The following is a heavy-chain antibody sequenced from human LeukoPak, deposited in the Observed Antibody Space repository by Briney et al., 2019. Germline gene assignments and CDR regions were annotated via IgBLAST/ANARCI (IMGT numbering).Heavy chain of an antibody. CDR1: GYSITSGYY. CDR2: IYYSGST. V-gene: IGHV4-38-2*02. J-gene: IGHJ4*02. Sequence: SETLSLTCTVSGYSITSGYYWGWIRQPPGKGLEWIWSIYYSGSTYYNPSLKSRVTISVDTSKNQFSLKLSSVTAADTAVYYCASPGIAAAGTGIFDYWGQGTLVTVSS. CDR3: ASPGIAAAGTGIFDY. D-gene: IGHD6-13*01.